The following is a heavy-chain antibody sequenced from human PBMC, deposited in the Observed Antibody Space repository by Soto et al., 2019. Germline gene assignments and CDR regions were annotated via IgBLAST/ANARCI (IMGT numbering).Heavy chain of an antibody. CDR2: IIPIFGTA. J-gene: IGHJ4*02. D-gene: IGHD3-22*01. Sequence: QVQLVQSGAEVKKPGSSVKVSCKASEGTFSSYAISWVRQAPGQGLEWMGGIIPIFGTANYAQKFQGRVTITADESTSTAYMELSSLKSEDTTVYYCARESYYYDSSGQAPFFDYWGQGTLVTVSS. V-gene: IGHV1-69*01. CDR3: ARESYYYDSSGQAPFFDY. CDR1: EGTFSSYA.